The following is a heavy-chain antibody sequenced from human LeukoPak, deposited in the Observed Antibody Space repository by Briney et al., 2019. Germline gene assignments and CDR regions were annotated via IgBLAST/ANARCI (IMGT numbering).Heavy chain of an antibody. D-gene: IGHD6-13*01. CDR1: GFTFSSYA. V-gene: IGHV3-23*01. CDR3: ARDRAAADLDY. Sequence: GGSLRLSCAASGFTFSSYAMNWVRQAPGKGLERVSGISGSGGSTNYADSVKGRFTISRDNSKNTLNLQMNSLRAEDTAVYYCARDRAAADLDYWGQGTLVTVSS. J-gene: IGHJ4*02. CDR2: ISGSGGST.